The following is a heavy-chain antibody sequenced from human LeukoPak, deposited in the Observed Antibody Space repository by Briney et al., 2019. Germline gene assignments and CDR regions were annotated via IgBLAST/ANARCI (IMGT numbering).Heavy chain of an antibody. V-gene: IGHV3-7*01. CDR1: GFSFGSYW. CDR3: ARSTAGFDY. Sequence: AGGSLRLSCAASGFSFGSYWIAWVRQAPGKGLEWVANIKEDGSEKYYVDSVKGRFTISRDNAKNSLSLQMSSLRAEDTAVYYCARSTAGFDYWGQGTLVTVSS. D-gene: IGHD1-1*01. CDR2: IKEDGSEK. J-gene: IGHJ4*02.